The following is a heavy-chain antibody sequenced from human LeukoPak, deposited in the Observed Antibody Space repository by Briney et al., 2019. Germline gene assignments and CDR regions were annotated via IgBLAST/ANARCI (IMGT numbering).Heavy chain of an antibody. V-gene: IGHV3-48*03. CDR2: ISSSGSTI. Sequence: GGSLLLSCAASGFTFSSYEMNWVRQAPGKGLEWVSYISSSGSTIYYADSVKGRFTISRDNAKNSLYLQMNSLRAEDTAVYYCARDFNSYGFLGVRYFDYWGQGTLVTVSS. CDR3: ARDFNSYGFLGVRYFDY. CDR1: GFTFSSYE. J-gene: IGHJ4*02. D-gene: IGHD5-18*01.